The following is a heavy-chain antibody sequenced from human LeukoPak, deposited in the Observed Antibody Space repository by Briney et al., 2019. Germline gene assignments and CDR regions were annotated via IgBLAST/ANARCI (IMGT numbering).Heavy chain of an antibody. CDR3: ARAYNNYDSSGYYSTGLNWFDP. D-gene: IGHD3-22*01. Sequence: ASVKVSCKASGGTFSSYAISWVRQAPGQGLEWVGIINPSGGSTSYAQKFQGRVTMTRDTSTSTVYMELSSLRSEDTAVYYCARAYNNYDSSGYYSTGLNWFDPWGQGTLVTVSS. CDR1: GGTFSSYA. J-gene: IGHJ5*02. V-gene: IGHV1-46*01. CDR2: INPSGGST.